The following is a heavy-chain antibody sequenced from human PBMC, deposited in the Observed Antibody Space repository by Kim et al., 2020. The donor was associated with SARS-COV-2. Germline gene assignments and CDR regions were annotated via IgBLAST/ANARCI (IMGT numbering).Heavy chain of an antibody. V-gene: IGHV3-48*02. CDR1: GFTFSSYS. CDR2: ISSSSSTI. J-gene: IGHJ6*02. CDR3: ARDRRERSGRAPLRNCSGGSCYPLRHYYYYGMDV. D-gene: IGHD2-15*01. Sequence: GGSLRLSCAASGFTFSSYSMNWVRQAPGKGLEWVSYISSSSSTIYYADSVKGRFTISRDNAKNSLYLQMNSLRDEDTAVYYCARDRRERSGRAPLRNCSGGSCYPLRHYYYYGMDVWGQGTTVTVSS.